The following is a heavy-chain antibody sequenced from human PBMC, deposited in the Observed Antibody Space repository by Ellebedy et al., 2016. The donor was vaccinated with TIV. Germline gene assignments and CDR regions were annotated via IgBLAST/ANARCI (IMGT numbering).Heavy chain of an antibody. Sequence: GGSLRLXXAASGFTFSDYGMHWVRQAAGKGLEWVANINQDGSEKYYVDSVKGRFTVSRDNAKNSLYLQMNSLRAEDTAVYYCAREGDDDTSAYDYWGQGTLVTVSS. D-gene: IGHD3-22*01. CDR3: AREGDDDTSAYDY. CDR2: INQDGSEK. V-gene: IGHV3-7*03. J-gene: IGHJ4*02. CDR1: GFTFSDYG.